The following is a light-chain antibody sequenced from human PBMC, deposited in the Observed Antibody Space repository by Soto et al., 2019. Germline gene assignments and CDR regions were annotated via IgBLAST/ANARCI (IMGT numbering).Light chain of an antibody. CDR2: GAS. J-gene: IGKJ2*01. V-gene: IGKV3-20*01. CDR1: QSVSSRY. CDR3: QQYGNSYT. Sequence: EIVLTQSPGTLSLSPGERATLSCRASQSVSSRYLAWYQQKPGQATRLLIFGASSRATGIPDRFSGSWSGTVFTLTISRLEHEDFALYYCQQYGNSYTFGQGTKLEIK.